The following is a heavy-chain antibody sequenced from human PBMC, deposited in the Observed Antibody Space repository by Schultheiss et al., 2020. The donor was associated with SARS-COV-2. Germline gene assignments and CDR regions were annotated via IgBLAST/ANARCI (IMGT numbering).Heavy chain of an antibody. Sequence: SETLSLTCAVSGYSISSGYYWGWIRQPPGKGLEWIGEINHSGSTNYNPSLKSRVTISVDTSKNQFSLKLSSVTAADTAVYYCATEGYQGGFDYWGQGTLVTVSS. CDR1: GYSISSGYY. V-gene: IGHV4-38-2*02. CDR2: INHSGST. J-gene: IGHJ4*02. D-gene: IGHD5-18*01. CDR3: ATEGYQGGFDY.